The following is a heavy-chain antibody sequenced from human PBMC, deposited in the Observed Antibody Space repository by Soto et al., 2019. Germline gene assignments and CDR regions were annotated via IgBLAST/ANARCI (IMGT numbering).Heavy chain of an antibody. CDR3: ARVPGTYYVGGFDY. D-gene: IGHD1-26*01. CDR1: GGTFTTYS. V-gene: IGHV1-69*13. CDR2: IIPIFGTA. J-gene: IGHJ4*02. Sequence: SVKVSCKASGGTFTTYSISWVRQAPGQGLEWMGGIIPIFGTANYAQRFQGRVTITADESTSTAYMELSSLRSDDTPVYYCARVPGTYYVGGFDYWGQGTLVTVSS.